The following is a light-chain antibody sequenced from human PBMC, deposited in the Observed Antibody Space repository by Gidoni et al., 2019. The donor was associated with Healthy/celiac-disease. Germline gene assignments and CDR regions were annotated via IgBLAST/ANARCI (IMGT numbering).Light chain of an antibody. J-gene: IGKJ1*01. V-gene: IGKV1-39*01. CDR3: QQSYSTPTWT. Sequence: DIPMTQSPSSLSASVGDRVTITCRASQSISSYLNWYQQKPGKAPKLLIYAASSLQSGVPSRFSGSGSGTDFTLTISSLQPEDFATYYCQQSYSTPTWTFXXXTKVEIK. CDR1: QSISSY. CDR2: AAS.